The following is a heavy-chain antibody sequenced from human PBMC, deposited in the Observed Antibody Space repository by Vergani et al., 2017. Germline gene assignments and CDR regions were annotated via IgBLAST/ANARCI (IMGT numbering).Heavy chain of an antibody. J-gene: IGHJ6*02. D-gene: IGHD3-22*01. CDR1: GGTFSSYT. CDR2: IIPILGIA. V-gene: IGHV1-69*04. Sequence: QVQLVQSGAEVKKPGSSVKVSCKASGGTFSSYTISWVRQAPGQGLEWMGRIIPILGIANYAQKFQGRVTITADKSTSTAYMELSSLRPEDTAVYYCARGAYDSSGYFTQYYYYYGMDVWGQGTTVTVSS. CDR3: ARGAYDSSGYFTQYYYYYGMDV.